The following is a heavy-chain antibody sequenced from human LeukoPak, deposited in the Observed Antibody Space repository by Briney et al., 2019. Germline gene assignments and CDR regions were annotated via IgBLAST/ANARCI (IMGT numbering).Heavy chain of an antibody. Sequence: GGSLRLSCAASGFTFSSYAMSWVRQAPGKGLEWASAISGSGGSTYYADSVKGRFTISRDNSKNTLYLQMNSLRAEDTAVYYCAKDQGYYYGSGGYVFDYWGQGTLVTVSS. J-gene: IGHJ4*02. CDR1: GFTFSSYA. CDR2: ISGSGGST. CDR3: AKDQGYYYGSGGYVFDY. V-gene: IGHV3-23*01. D-gene: IGHD3-10*01.